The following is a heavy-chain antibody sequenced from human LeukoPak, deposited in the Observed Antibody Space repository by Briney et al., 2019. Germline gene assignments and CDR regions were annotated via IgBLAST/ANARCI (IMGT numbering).Heavy chain of an antibody. Sequence: ASVKVSCKASGYTFTSYDINWVRQATGQGLEWMGWMNPNSGNTGCAQKFQGRVTITRNTSISTAYMELSSLRSEDTAVYYCARGGTTVTTGDNWFDPWGQGTLVTVSS. CDR3: ARGGTTVTTGDNWFDP. D-gene: IGHD4-11*01. J-gene: IGHJ5*02. V-gene: IGHV1-8*03. CDR1: GYTFTSYD. CDR2: MNPNSGNT.